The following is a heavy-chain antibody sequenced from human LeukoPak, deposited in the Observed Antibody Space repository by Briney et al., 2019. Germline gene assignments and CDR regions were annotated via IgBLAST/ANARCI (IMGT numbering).Heavy chain of an antibody. CDR3: AELGITMIGGV. CDR2: IYSGGST. Sequence: TGGSLRLSCAAFGFTVSSNYMSWVRQAPGKGLEWVSVIYSGGSTYYADSVKGRFTISRDNSKSTLYIQMNSLRAEDTAVYYCAELGITMIGGVWGKGTTVTISS. V-gene: IGHV3-53*01. J-gene: IGHJ6*04. CDR1: GFTVSSNY. D-gene: IGHD3-10*02.